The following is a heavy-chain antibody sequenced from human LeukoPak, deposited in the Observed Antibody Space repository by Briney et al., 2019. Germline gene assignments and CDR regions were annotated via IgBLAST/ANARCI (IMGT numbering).Heavy chain of an antibody. V-gene: IGHV3-73*01. CDR2: IRSKANSYAT. CDR3: VKDKGPGSGWPIDY. J-gene: IGHJ4*02. Sequence: GGSLRLSCAASGFTFGGSAMHWVRQASGKGLEWVGRIRSKANSYATAYAASVKGRFTISRDDSKNTAYLQMNSLKTEDTAVYYCVKDKGPGSGWPIDYWGQGTLVTVSS. D-gene: IGHD6-19*01. CDR1: GFTFGGSA.